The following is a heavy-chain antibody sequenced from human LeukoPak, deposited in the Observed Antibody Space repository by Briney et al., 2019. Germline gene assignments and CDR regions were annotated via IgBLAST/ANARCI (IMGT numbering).Heavy chain of an antibody. D-gene: IGHD4-17*01. CDR1: GGTFSSYA. CDR2: IIPIFGTA. Sequence: ASVKVSCKASGGTFSSYAISWVRQAPGQGLEWMGGIIPIFGTANYAQKFQGRVTMTTDTSTSTAYMELRSLRSDDTAVYYCARSRDYGDYEGWFDPWGQGTLVTVSS. V-gene: IGHV1-69*05. J-gene: IGHJ5*02. CDR3: ARSRDYGDYEGWFDP.